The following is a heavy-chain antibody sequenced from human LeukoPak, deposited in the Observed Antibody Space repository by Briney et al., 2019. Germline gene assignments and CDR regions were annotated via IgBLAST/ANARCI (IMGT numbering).Heavy chain of an antibody. CDR2: INPNSGGT. CDR3: ARVTTMIVVAPDY. V-gene: IGHV1-2*02. J-gene: IGHJ4*02. CDR1: GYTFTGYY. D-gene: IGHD3-22*01. Sequence: ASVKVSCKASGYTFTGYYMHWVRQAPGQGLEWMGWINPNSGGTNYAQKFQGRVTMTRDTSISTAYMELSRLRSDDTAVYYCARVTTMIVVAPDYWGQGTLVTVSS.